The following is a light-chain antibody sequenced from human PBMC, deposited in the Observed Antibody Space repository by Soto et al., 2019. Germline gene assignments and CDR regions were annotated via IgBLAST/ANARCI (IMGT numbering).Light chain of an antibody. CDR1: QSFNSNY. J-gene: IGKJ2*01. CDR2: GAS. Sequence: ENVLTQSPGTLSLSPGDRATLSCRASQSFNSNYLVLYQQKPGQAPRLIIYGASSRATGIPDRFSGSGSATDFTLTISRLEPEDFEVYYCQQYDNSPPYTFGQGTQLEIK. CDR3: QQYDNSPPYT. V-gene: IGKV3-20*01.